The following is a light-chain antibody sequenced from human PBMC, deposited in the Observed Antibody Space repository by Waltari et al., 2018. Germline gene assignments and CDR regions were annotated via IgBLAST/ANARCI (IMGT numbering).Light chain of an antibody. Sequence: SYVLTQTPSVSVAPGQTATISCGGNNIGHKRVAWYQQKPGQAPGLVVYDDTDRPSGIPERFSGSNSGNTAALTISRVEAGDEADYYCQVWFANNGHVVPFGGGTKLTVL. CDR3: QVWFANNGHVVP. V-gene: IGLV3-21*02. CDR2: DDT. CDR1: NIGHKR. J-gene: IGLJ2*01.